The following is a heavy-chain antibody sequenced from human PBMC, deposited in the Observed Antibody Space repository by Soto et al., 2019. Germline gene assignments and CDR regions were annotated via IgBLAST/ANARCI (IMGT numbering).Heavy chain of an antibody. Sequence: SQNLSLTCAISGDSVSSTSAAWNWIRQCPSRGFEWLGKPYYRSKWYNDYAVSVTSRITINPDTSKNQFSLQLNSVTPEDTAVNYCARGRSRRFRDQKDAFDIWGQGIMVTVSS. CDR2: PYYRSKWYN. V-gene: IGHV6-1*01. J-gene: IGHJ3*02. D-gene: IGHD3-10*01. CDR3: ARGRSRRFRDQKDAFDI. CDR1: GDSVSSTSAA.